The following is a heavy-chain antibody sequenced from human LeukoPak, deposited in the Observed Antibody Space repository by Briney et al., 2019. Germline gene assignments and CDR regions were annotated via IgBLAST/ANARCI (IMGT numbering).Heavy chain of an antibody. J-gene: IGHJ5*02. Sequence: PGGSLRLSCAASGFTFSNAWMSWVRQAPGKGLEWVSSISTSSSYIYYADSVKGRFTISRDNARNSLYLQMNTLRAEDTAVYSCARGADGVSSNSRGWFDPWGQGTLVTGSS. CDR1: GFTFSNAW. D-gene: IGHD2-15*01. CDR3: ARGADGVSSNSRGWFDP. CDR2: ISTSSSYI. V-gene: IGHV3-21*01.